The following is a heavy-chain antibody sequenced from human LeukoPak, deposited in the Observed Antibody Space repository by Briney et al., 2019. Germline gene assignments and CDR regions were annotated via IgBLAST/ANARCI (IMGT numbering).Heavy chain of an antibody. CDR2: INPNSGGT. J-gene: IGHJ6*02. Sequence: ASVKVSCKASGYTFTGYYMHWVRQAPGQGLEWMGWINPNSGGTNYAQKFQGRVTMTRDTSISTAYMELSRLRSDDTAVYYCARDLQNCSSTSCYPYYYGMDVWGQGITVTVSS. D-gene: IGHD2-2*01. CDR1: GYTFTGYY. CDR3: ARDLQNCSSTSCYPYYYGMDV. V-gene: IGHV1-2*02.